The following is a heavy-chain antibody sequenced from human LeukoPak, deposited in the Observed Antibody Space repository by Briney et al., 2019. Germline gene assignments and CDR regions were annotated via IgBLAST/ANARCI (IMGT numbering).Heavy chain of an antibody. Sequence: ASVKVSCKASGGTFSSYAISWVRQAPGQGLEWMGRIIPILGIANYAQKFQGRVTITADKSTSTAYMELSSLRSEDTAAYYCARESDYEYYYYGMDVWGQGTTVTVSS. CDR1: GGTFSSYA. V-gene: IGHV1-69*04. CDR3: ARESDYEYYYYGMDV. J-gene: IGHJ6*02. CDR2: IIPILGIA. D-gene: IGHD3-16*01.